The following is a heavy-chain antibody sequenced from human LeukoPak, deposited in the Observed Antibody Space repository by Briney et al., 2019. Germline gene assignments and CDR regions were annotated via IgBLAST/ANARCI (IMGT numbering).Heavy chain of an antibody. Sequence: GGSLRLSCAASGFTFSSYAMHWVRQAPGKGLEWVAVISYDGSNKYCADSVKGRFTISRDNSKNTLYLQMNSLRAEDTAVYYCARVDRVPYYYYGMDVWGQGTTVTVSS. CDR1: GFTFSSYA. V-gene: IGHV3-30-3*01. J-gene: IGHJ6*02. D-gene: IGHD2-2*01. CDR3: ARVDRVPYYYYGMDV. CDR2: ISYDGSNK.